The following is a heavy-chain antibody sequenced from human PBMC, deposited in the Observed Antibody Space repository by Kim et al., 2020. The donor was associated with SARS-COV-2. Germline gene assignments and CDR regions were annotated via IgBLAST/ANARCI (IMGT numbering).Heavy chain of an antibody. D-gene: IGHD6-19*01. CDR2: IRSKAYGGTT. Sequence: GGSLRLSCTASGFTFGDYAMSWFRQAPGKGLEWVGFIRSKAYGGTTEYAASVKGRFTISRDDSKSIAYLQMNSLKTEDTAVYYCTRDGSDSSGWYFLVENTDNWFDPWGQGTLVTVSS. J-gene: IGHJ5*02. V-gene: IGHV3-49*03. CDR1: GFTFGDYA. CDR3: TRDGSDSSGWYFLVENTDNWFDP.